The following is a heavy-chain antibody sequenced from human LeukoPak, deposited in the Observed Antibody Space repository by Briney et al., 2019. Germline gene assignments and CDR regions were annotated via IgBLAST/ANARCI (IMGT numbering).Heavy chain of an antibody. CDR1: GGSMSSYF. J-gene: IGHJ4*02. CDR2: IYTSGST. V-gene: IGHV4-4*07. D-gene: IGHD3-16*01. Sequence: SETLSLTCTVSGGSMSSYFWSWIRQRAGKGLEWIGRIYTSGSTNYNPSLQSRVTMSVDTSNNQFSLKLSSVTAADTAVYYCARKRKGAYDFDYWGQGTLVTVSS. CDR3: ARKRKGAYDFDY.